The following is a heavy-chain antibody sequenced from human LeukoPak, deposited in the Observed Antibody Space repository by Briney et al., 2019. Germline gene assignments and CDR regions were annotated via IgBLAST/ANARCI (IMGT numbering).Heavy chain of an antibody. CDR1: GGSFSGYY. Sequence: SETLSLTCAVYGGSFSGYYWSWIRQPPGKGLEWIGEINHSGSTNYNPSLKSRVTISVDTSKKQFSLKLSSVTAADTAVYYCARDLIHYYDSSGYYRSGVFDYWGQGTLVTVSS. D-gene: IGHD3-22*01. J-gene: IGHJ4*02. V-gene: IGHV4-34*01. CDR3: ARDLIHYYDSSGYYRSGVFDY. CDR2: INHSGST.